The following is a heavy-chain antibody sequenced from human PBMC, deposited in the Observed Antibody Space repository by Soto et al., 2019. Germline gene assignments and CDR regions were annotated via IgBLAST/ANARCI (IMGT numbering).Heavy chain of an antibody. V-gene: IGHV3-30-3*01. CDR1: GFTFSSYA. J-gene: IGHJ4*02. CDR3: ARDPSFFYSSSWTGLVDY. D-gene: IGHD6-13*01. Sequence: QVQLVESGGGVVQPGRSLRLSCAASGFTFSSYAMHWVRQAPGKGLEWVAVISYDGSNKYYADSVKGRFTISRGNSKSTLYLQMNSLRDEDTAVYYCARDPSFFYSSSWTGLVDYWGQGTLVTVSS. CDR2: ISYDGSNK.